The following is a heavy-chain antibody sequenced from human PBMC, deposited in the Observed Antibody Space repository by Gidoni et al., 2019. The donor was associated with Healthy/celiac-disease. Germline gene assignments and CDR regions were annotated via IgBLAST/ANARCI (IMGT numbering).Heavy chain of an antibody. D-gene: IGHD4-17*01. CDR1: GFTFSSYG. CDR2: ISYDGSNK. J-gene: IGHJ6*02. Sequence: QVQLVESGGGVVQPGRSLRLSCAASGFTFSSYGMHWVRQAPGKGLEWVAVISYDGSNKYYADSVKGRFTISRDNSKNTLYLQMNSLRAEDTAVYYCAKDLPAVTTLPHYYYYYGMDVWGQGTTVTVSS. V-gene: IGHV3-30*18. CDR3: AKDLPAVTTLPHYYYYYGMDV.